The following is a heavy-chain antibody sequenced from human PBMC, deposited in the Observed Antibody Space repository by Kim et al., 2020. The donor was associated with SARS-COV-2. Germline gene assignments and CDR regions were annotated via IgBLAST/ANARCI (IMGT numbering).Heavy chain of an antibody. CDR1: GGSISSGGYY. D-gene: IGHD3-9*01. J-gene: IGHJ5*02. CDR3: ARGGLRYFDWLKGRVETGWFDP. CDR2: IYYSGST. V-gene: IGHV4-31*03. Sequence: SETLSLTCTVSGGSISSGGYYWSWIRQHPGKGLEWIGYIYYSGSTYYNPSLKSRVTISVDTSKNQFSLKLSSVTAADTAVYYCARGGLRYFDWLKGRVETGWFDPWGQGTLVTVSS.